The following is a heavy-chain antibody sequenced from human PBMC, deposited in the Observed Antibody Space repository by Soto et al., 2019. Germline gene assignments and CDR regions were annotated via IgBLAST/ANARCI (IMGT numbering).Heavy chain of an antibody. J-gene: IGHJ6*02. CDR3: ARDRVPAAIGYYGMDV. V-gene: IGHV3-64*02. Sequence: GGSLRLSCAASGFTFSSYAMHWVRQAPGKGLEYVSAISSNGGSTYYADSVKGRFTISRDSSKNTLYLQMGSLRAEDMAVYYCARDRVPAAIGYYGMDVWGQGTTVTVSS. CDR1: GFTFSSYA. D-gene: IGHD2-2*01. CDR2: ISSNGGST.